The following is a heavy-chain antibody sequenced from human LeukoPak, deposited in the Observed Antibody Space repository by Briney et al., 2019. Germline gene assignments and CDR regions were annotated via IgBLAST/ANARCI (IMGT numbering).Heavy chain of an antibody. Sequence: GGSLGLSCAASGFSLIAYNMNWVRQAPGKGLEWISLIYSSGDSYYPDSVRGRFTISRDTSKNTLYLQMNSLRAEDTAVYYCARGPPACSTNCYGYLDYWGQGTLVTVSS. CDR1: GFSLIAYN. J-gene: IGHJ4*02. D-gene: IGHD2-2*01. V-gene: IGHV3-53*01. CDR3: ARGPPACSTNCYGYLDY. CDR2: IYSSGDS.